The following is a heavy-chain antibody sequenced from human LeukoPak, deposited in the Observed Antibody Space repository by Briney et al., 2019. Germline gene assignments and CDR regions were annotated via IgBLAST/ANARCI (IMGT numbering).Heavy chain of an antibody. CDR1: GFTFSSYG. Sequence: GGSLRLSCAASGFTFSSYGMHWVRQAPGKGLEWVALISYDGSNKYYADSVKGRFTISRDNSKNTLYLQMNSLRAEDTAVYYCAKDVIAAADTEGFDYWGQGTLVTVSS. D-gene: IGHD6-13*01. CDR3: AKDVIAAADTEGFDY. J-gene: IGHJ4*02. CDR2: ISYDGSNK. V-gene: IGHV3-30*18.